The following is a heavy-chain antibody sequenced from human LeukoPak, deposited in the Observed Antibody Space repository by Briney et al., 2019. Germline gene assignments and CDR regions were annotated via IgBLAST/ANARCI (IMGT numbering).Heavy chain of an antibody. J-gene: IGHJ4*02. Sequence: GGSVRLSCEASGFDFSNYYMSWVRQAPGKGLEWLANIKYDGTYTNYKDYVKGRLTLSRDNAKNSVYLQMNSLRAEDTAVYYCTRDEGATVATYRFDFWGRGTLVTVSS. D-gene: IGHD4-23*01. CDR3: TRDEGATVATYRFDF. CDR2: IKYDGTYT. CDR1: GFDFSNYY. V-gene: IGHV3-7*01.